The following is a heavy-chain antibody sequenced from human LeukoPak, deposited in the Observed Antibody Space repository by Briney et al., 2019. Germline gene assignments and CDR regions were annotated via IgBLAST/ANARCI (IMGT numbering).Heavy chain of an antibody. CDR3: ARDSSPRYSGYDWVY. Sequence: GRSLRLSCTASGFAFSDYWMSWVRQAPGKGLEWLANINQDGSQTSYVDSVRGRFTVSRDNAKNSLYLQMNSLRADDTAVYYCARDSSPRYSGYDWVYWGRGTLVTVSS. D-gene: IGHD5-12*01. CDR2: INQDGSQT. J-gene: IGHJ4*02. V-gene: IGHV3-7*01. CDR1: GFAFSDYW.